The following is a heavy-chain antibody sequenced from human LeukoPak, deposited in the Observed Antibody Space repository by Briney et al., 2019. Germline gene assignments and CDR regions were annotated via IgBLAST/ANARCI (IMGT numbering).Heavy chain of an antibody. V-gene: IGHV3-33*01. J-gene: IGHJ4*02. Sequence: GGSLRLSCAASGFTFSSYGMHWARQAPGKGLEWVAVIWYDGSNKYYADSVKGRFTISRDNSKNTLYLQMNSLRAEDTAVYYCARDPSDIVVVPAAIDWGQGTLVTVSS. CDR3: ARDPSDIVVVPAAID. CDR1: GFTFSSYG. CDR2: IWYDGSNK. D-gene: IGHD2-2*01.